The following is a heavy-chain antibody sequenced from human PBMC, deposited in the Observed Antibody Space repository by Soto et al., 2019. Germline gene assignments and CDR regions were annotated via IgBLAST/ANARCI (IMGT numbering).Heavy chain of an antibody. V-gene: IGHV1-58*01. Sequence: EASVKVSCKTSGFMFTSSAVQWVRQARGQRLEWIGWLVVGSGNTHYAQHFQERVTLTRDMSTGTAYRELSSLRSEDTAVYYCAAVPVLRFLKWLPAYFDYWGQGTLVTVSS. CDR1: GFMFTSSA. D-gene: IGHD3-3*01. CDR3: AAVPVLRFLKWLPAYFDY. J-gene: IGHJ4*02. CDR2: LVVGSGNT.